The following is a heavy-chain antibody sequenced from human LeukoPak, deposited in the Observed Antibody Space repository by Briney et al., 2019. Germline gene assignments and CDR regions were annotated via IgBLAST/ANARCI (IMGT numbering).Heavy chain of an antibody. D-gene: IGHD1-26*01. J-gene: IGHJ5*02. CDR3: ARVPVNIWENWFDP. CDR2: IDTSGNT. Sequence: PSETLSLTCTVSGGSISSYYWSWIRQPAGKGLEWIGRIDTSGNTNYKPSLKSRVTISVDTSKNQFSLRLSSVTAADTAVYYCARVPVNIWENWFDPWGQGTLVTVSS. CDR1: GGSISSYY. V-gene: IGHV4-4*07.